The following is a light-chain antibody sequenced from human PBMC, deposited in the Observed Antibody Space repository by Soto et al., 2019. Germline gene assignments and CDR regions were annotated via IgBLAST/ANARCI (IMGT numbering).Light chain of an antibody. V-gene: IGLV7-46*01. CDR1: TGAVTRSHY. J-gene: IGLJ3*02. CDR3: LLSYSGTSWV. Sequence: QAVVTQEPSLTVSPGGTVTLTCGSTTGAVTRSHYPYWFQQKPGQAPRTLIYDTSNKHSWTPARFSGSLLGGKAALTLAGAQTDDEADYYCLLSYSGTSWVFGGRTKLTVL. CDR2: DTS.